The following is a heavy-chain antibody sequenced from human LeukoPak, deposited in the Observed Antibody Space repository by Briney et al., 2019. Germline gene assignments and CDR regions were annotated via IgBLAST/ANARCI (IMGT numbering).Heavy chain of an antibody. Sequence: GGSLRLSCAASGFTVSSNYMSWVRQAPGKGLEWVSVIYSGGSTYYADSVKGRFTISRDNSKNTLYLQMNSLRAEDTAVYYCARAVGLRYFDWLLPTYYYYYYMDVWGKGTTVTVSS. V-gene: IGHV3-66*01. J-gene: IGHJ6*03. D-gene: IGHD3-9*01. CDR1: GFTVSSNY. CDR2: IYSGGST. CDR3: ARAVGLRYFDWLLPTYYYYYYMDV.